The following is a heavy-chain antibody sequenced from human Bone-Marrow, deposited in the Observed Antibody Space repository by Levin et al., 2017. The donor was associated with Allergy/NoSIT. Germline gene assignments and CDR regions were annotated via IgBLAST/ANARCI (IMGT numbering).Heavy chain of an antibody. CDR3: ARGNSYGYSYAMDV. J-gene: IGHJ6*02. CDR1: GFTFKDYY. CDR2: ISGRGDTR. Sequence: SCAASGFTFKDYYMTWVRQAPGKGLEWISYISGRGDTRFYADSVKGRFTISRDNGKNLFFLQMNGLRVEDTAVYYCARGNSYGYSYAMDVWGQGTTVTVSS. D-gene: IGHD5-18*01. V-gene: IGHV3-11*01.